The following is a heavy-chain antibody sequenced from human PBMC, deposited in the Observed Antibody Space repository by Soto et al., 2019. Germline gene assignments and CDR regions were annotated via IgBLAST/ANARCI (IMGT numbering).Heavy chain of an antibody. CDR3: ARGHGDYWIDY. Sequence: GGSLRLSCAASGFTFSSYAMHWVRQAPGKGLEWVAVISYDGSNKYYADSVKGRFTISRDNSKNTLYLQMNSLRAEDTAVYYCARGHGDYWIDYWGQGTLVTVSS. J-gene: IGHJ4*02. CDR2: ISYDGSNK. D-gene: IGHD4-17*01. V-gene: IGHV3-30-3*01. CDR1: GFTFSSYA.